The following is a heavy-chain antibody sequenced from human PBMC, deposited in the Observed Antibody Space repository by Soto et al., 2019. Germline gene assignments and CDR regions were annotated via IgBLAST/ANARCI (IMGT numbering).Heavy chain of an antibody. V-gene: IGHV4-4*07. D-gene: IGHD2-15*01. CDR3: ARQDVSGPRLLPQHAYYDDMDV. CDR1: GGSISSYY. J-gene: IGHJ6*02. CDR2: IYTSGST. Sequence: SETLSLTCTVSGGSISSYYWSWIRQPPRKGLECVGRIYTSGSTNYYPSLKSRVTMSVDTSQNQFPLKLSSVTAAATAVYDWARQDVSGPRLLPQHAYYDDMDVWGQGTTVTVS.